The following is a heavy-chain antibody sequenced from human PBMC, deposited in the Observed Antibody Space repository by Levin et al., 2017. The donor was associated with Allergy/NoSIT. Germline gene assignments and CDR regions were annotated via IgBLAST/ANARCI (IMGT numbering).Heavy chain of an antibody. CDR1: GFTFSSYG. CDR2: ISYDGSNK. Sequence: PGGSLRLSCAASGFTFSSYGMHWVRQAPGKGLEWVAVISYDGSNKYYADSVKGRFTISRDNSKNTLYLQMNSLRAEDTAVYYCAKDMGSRLSYSSSWYFSGGEDYWGQGTLVTVSS. CDR3: AKDMGSRLSYSSSWYFSGGEDY. J-gene: IGHJ4*02. V-gene: IGHV3-30*18. D-gene: IGHD6-13*01.